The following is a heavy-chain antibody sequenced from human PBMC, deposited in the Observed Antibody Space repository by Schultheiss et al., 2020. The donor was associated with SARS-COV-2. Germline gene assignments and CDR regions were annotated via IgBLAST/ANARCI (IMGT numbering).Heavy chain of an antibody. CDR3: ATSGHGMDV. D-gene: IGHD2-8*02. CDR1: GFTVSSNY. CDR2: IKQDGSEK. J-gene: IGHJ6*02. V-gene: IGHV3-7*01. Sequence: GGSLRLSCAASGFTVSSNYMSWVRQAPGKGLEWVANIKQDGSEKYYADSVKGRFTISRDNSKNTLYLQMNSLRAEDTAVYYCATSGHGMDVWGQGTTVTVSS.